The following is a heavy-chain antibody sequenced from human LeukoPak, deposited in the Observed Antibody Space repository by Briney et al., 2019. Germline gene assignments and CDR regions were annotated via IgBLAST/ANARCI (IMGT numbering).Heavy chain of an antibody. CDR1: GFTFSSYG. CDR2: ISYDGSNK. V-gene: IGHV3-30*18. CDR3: AKDLRSGYDYAPFDY. D-gene: IGHD5-12*01. J-gene: IGHJ4*02. Sequence: PGGSLRLSCAASGFTFSSYGMHWVRQAPGKGLEWVAVISYDGSNKYYADSVKGRFTISRDNSKNTLYLQMNSLRAEDTAVYYCAKDLRSGYDYAPFDYWGQGTLVTVSS.